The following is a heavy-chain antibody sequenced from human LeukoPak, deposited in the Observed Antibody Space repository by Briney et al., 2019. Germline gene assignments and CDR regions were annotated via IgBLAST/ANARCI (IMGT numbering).Heavy chain of an antibody. CDR2: ISAYNGNT. D-gene: IGHD2-2*01. Sequence: ASVKVSCKASGGTFSSYAISWVRQAPGQGLEWMGWISAYNGNTNYAQKLQGRVTMTTDKSTSTAYMELSSLRSEDTAVYYCAVGYCSSTSCRSGDYWGQGTLVTVSS. CDR3: AVGYCSSTSCRSGDY. J-gene: IGHJ4*02. V-gene: IGHV1-18*01. CDR1: GGTFSSYA.